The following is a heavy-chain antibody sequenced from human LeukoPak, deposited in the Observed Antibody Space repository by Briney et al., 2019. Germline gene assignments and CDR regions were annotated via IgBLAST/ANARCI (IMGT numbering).Heavy chain of an antibody. Sequence: GGSLRLSCAASGFTFSSYSMNWVRQAPGKGLEWVSAISGSGGSTYYADSVKGRFTISRDNSKNTLYLQMNSLRAEDTAVYYCACLMVRGVTTDYWGQGTLVTVSS. V-gene: IGHV3-23*01. CDR2: ISGSGGST. J-gene: IGHJ4*02. CDR1: GFTFSSYS. CDR3: ACLMVRGVTTDY. D-gene: IGHD3-10*01.